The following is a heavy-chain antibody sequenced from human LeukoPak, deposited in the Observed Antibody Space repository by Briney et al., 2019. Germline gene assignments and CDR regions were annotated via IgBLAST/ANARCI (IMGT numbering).Heavy chain of an antibody. CDR3: ARAPESYCSGGSCQDYYFDY. Sequence: GASVKVSCKASGGTFSSYAISWVRQAPGQGLEWMGRIIPILGIANYAQKFQGRVTITADKYTSTAYMELSSLRSEDTAVYYCARAPESYCSGGSCQDYYFDYWGQGTLVTVSS. CDR1: GGTFSSYA. D-gene: IGHD2-15*01. V-gene: IGHV1-69*04. CDR2: IIPILGIA. J-gene: IGHJ4*02.